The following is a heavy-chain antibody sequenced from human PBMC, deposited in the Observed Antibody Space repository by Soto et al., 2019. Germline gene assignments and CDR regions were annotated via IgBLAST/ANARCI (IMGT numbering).Heavy chain of an antibody. Sequence: QVYLQESGPGLVKPSGTLSLTCGVSGGSISSINWWSWVHQTPGKGLEWIGDIYHNGRSNYNPSLKSRVTLSIDKSKNQFFLNLTTVTAADTAVYYCARSQGEVPTHAFDPWGQGTLVIVSS. V-gene: IGHV4-4*02. CDR1: GGSISSINW. CDR2: IYHNGRS. D-gene: IGHD3-16*01. J-gene: IGHJ5*02. CDR3: ARSQGEVPTHAFDP.